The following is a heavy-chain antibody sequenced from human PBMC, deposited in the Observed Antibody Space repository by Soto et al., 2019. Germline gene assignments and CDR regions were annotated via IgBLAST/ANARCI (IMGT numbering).Heavy chain of an antibody. D-gene: IGHD3-10*01. Sequence: VASVKVSCKASGYTFTGYYMHWVRQAPGQGLEWMGWINPNSGGTNYAQKFQGRVTMTRDTSISTAYMELSRLRSDDTAVYYCARVGLLWFGELSQHSAYYYYGMDVWGQGTTVIVSS. CDR1: GYTFTGYY. CDR3: ARVGLLWFGELSQHSAYYYYGMDV. J-gene: IGHJ6*02. V-gene: IGHV1-2*02. CDR2: INPNSGGT.